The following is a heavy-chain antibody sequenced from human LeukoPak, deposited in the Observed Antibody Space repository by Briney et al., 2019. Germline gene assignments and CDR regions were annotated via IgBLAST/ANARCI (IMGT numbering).Heavy chain of an antibody. J-gene: IGHJ4*02. CDR2: ISGSGGST. D-gene: IGHD6-13*01. CDR1: GFTFSSYA. Sequence: GGSLRLSCAASGFTFSSYAMSRVRQAPGKGLEWVPAISGSGGSTYYADSVKGRFTISRDNSKNTLYLQMNSLRAEDTAVYYCAKAMLRIAAAGKVRFDYWGQGTLVTVSS. CDR3: AKAMLRIAAAGKVRFDY. V-gene: IGHV3-23*01.